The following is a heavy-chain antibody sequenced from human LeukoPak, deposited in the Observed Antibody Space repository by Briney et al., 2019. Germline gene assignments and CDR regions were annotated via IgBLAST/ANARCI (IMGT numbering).Heavy chain of an antibody. CDR1: GYSISSGYY. CDR3: ARERNDYGGNNYFDY. D-gene: IGHD4-23*01. Sequence: PSETLSLTCTVSGYSISSGYYWGWIRQPPGKGLEWIGSIYHSGSTYYNPSLKSRVTISVDTSKNQFSLKLSSVTAADTAVYYCARERNDYGGNNYFDYWGQGTLVTVSS. J-gene: IGHJ4*02. CDR2: IYHSGST. V-gene: IGHV4-38-2*02.